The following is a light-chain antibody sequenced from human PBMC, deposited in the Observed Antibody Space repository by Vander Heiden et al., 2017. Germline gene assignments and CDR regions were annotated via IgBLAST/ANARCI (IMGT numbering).Light chain of an antibody. Sequence: DIQMTQSPSSLSASVGDRVTITCRASQSISSYLNWYQQKPVKAPKLLIYAASSLQSGVPSRFSGSGSGTDFTLTISRLQPEDFATYYCQQSYSTPVTFGQGTRLEIK. CDR1: QSISSY. J-gene: IGKJ5*01. V-gene: IGKV1-39*01. CDR3: QQSYSTPVT. CDR2: AAS.